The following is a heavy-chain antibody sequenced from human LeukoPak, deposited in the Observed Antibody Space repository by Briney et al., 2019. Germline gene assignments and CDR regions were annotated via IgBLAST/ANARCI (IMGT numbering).Heavy chain of an antibody. CDR2: INTDGSTT. CDR3: AKSFLPDYYGSGSYYKGNYYYYYGMDV. D-gene: IGHD3-10*01. CDR1: GFTFSNYW. V-gene: IGHV3-74*01. J-gene: IGHJ6*02. Sequence: GGSLRLSCAASGFTFSNYWMHWVRQGPGKGLVWVSRINTDGSTTNYADSVKGRFTISRDNSKNTLYLQMNSLRAEDTAVYYCAKSFLPDYYGSGSYYKGNYYYYYGMDVWGQGTTVTVSS.